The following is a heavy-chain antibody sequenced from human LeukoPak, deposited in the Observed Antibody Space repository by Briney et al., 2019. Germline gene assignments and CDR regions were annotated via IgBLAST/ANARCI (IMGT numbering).Heavy chain of an antibody. Sequence: ASETLSLTCAVSGGSISSSYWWSWVRQPPGKGLEWIGEVYHSGSTNYNPSLKSRVTISVDTSKNQFSLKLSSVTAADTAVYYCARLPGGYYYGSGRGRTAYYYYYYMDVWGKGTTVTISS. D-gene: IGHD3-10*01. CDR1: GGSISSSYW. CDR2: VYHSGST. J-gene: IGHJ6*03. CDR3: ARLPGGYYYGSGRGRTAYYYYYYMDV. V-gene: IGHV4-4*02.